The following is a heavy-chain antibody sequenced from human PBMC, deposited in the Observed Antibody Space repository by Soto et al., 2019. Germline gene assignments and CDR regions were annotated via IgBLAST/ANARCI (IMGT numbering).Heavy chain of an antibody. J-gene: IGHJ4*02. Sequence: SVKVSCKASGGTFSSYAISWVRQAPGQGLEWMGGIIPIFGTANYAQKFQGRVTITADESTNTAHMELSSLRSEDTAVYYCARVGIAAAEESVFDYWGQGTLVTVSS. CDR1: GGTFSSYA. V-gene: IGHV1-69*13. CDR2: IIPIFGTA. CDR3: ARVGIAAAEESVFDY. D-gene: IGHD6-13*01.